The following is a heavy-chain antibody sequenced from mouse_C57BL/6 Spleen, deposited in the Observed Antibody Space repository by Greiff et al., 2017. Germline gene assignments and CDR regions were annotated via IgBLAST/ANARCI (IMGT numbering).Heavy chain of an antibody. CDR1: GYTFTSYW. CDR2: INPSSGYT. J-gene: IGHJ1*03. D-gene: IGHD2-4*01. Sequence: QVQLQQSGAELAKPGASVKMSCKASGYTFTSYWMHWVKQRPGQGLEWIGYINPSSGYTKNNQKFKDKATLTADKSSSTAYMQLSSLTYEDSAVYCWALYYDYDEWYFDVWGTGTTVTVSS. CDR3: ALYYDYDEWYFDV. V-gene: IGHV1-7*01.